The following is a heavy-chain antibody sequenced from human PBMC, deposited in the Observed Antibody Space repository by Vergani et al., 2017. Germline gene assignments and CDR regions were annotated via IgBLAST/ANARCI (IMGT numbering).Heavy chain of an antibody. Sequence: QVQLQESGPGLVKPSQTLSLTCTVSGCSISSGSYYWSWIRQPAGKVLECVGRIYTSGNTNYNPSLKSRVTISVDTSKNQFSLKLSCVTAADTSVYYCARVCCGDWYSLYCWDGASLVTVSS. D-gene: IGHD2-21*01. V-gene: IGHV4-61*02. CDR2: IYTSGNT. J-gene: IGHJ4*01. CDR3: ARVCCGDWYSLYC. CDR1: GCSISSGSYY.